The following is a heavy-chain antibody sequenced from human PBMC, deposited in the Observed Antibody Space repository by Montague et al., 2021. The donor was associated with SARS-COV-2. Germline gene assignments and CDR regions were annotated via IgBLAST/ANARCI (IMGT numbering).Heavy chain of an antibody. CDR2: IDAGGSTI. D-gene: IGHD5/OR15-5a*01. CDR1: GFRFSDFY. CDR3: ARPLSTRNTGGFAM. Sequence: SLRLSCAASGFRFSDFYMPWIRQSPGRGLEWVAYIDAGGSTISYADSXXGRFSISRDNAKKSLFLQMGSLRAGDTAFYYCARPLSTRNTGGFAMWGQGTLVTVSS. J-gene: IGHJ1*01. V-gene: IGHV3-11*01.